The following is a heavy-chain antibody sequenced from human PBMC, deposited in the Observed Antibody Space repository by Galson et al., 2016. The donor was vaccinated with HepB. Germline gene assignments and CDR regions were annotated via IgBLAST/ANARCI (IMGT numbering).Heavy chain of an antibody. J-gene: IGHJ4*02. V-gene: IGHV4-59*01. D-gene: IGHD6-19*01. Sequence: SETLSLTCSVSGGLISSYYWSWIRQPPGKGLEWLAYIHYSGSTSSNPSLKSRVTISLDTARNQFSLTLSSVTAADTAVYYCARVGPYSDGWFAPRWGQGILVTVSS. CDR1: GGLISSYY. CDR2: IHYSGST. CDR3: ARVGPYSDGWFAPR.